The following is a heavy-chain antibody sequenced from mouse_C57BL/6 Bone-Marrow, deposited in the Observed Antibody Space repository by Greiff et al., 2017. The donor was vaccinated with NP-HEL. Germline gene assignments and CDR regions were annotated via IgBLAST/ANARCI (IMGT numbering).Heavy chain of an antibody. J-gene: IGHJ2*01. V-gene: IGHV1-19*01. D-gene: IGHD2-5*01. Sequence: VQLKESGPVLVKPGASVKMSCKASGYTFTDYYMNWVKQSHGKSLEWIGVINPYNGGTSYNQKFKGKATLTVDKSSSTAYMELNSLTSEDSAVYYCAPRGVYYSNHYWGQGTTLTVSS. CDR3: APRGVYYSNHY. CDR2: INPYNGGT. CDR1: GYTFTDYY.